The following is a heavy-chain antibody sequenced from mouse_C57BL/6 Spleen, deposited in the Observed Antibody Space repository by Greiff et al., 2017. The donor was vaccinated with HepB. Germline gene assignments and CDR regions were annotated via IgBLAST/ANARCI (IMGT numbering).Heavy chain of an antibody. CDR3: ARENYCGSSYIDY. Sequence: QVQLQQPGAELVRPGTSVKLSCKASGYTFTSYWMHWVKQRPGQGLEWIGVIDPSDSYTNYNQKFKGKATLTVDTSSSTAYMQLSSLTSEDSAVYYCARENYCGSSYIDYWGQGTSVTVSS. V-gene: IGHV1-59*01. CDR2: IDPSDSYT. J-gene: IGHJ4*01. CDR1: GYTFTSYW. D-gene: IGHD1-1*01.